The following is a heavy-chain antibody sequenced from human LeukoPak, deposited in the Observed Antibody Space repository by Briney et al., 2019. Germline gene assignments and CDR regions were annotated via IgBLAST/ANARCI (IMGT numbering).Heavy chain of an antibody. CDR2: ISSSSSYI. CDR3: ASSRIAAAGTHY. V-gene: IGHV3-21*01. CDR1: GFTFSSYS. J-gene: IGHJ4*02. D-gene: IGHD6-13*01. Sequence: GGSLRLSCAASGFTFSSYSMNWVRQAPGKGLEWVSSISSSSSYIYYADSVKGRFTISRDNAKNSLYLQMNCLRAEDTAVYYCASSRIAAAGTHYWGQGTLVTVSS.